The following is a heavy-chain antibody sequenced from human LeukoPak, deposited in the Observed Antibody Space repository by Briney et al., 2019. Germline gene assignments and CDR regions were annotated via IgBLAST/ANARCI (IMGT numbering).Heavy chain of an antibody. CDR1: GFTFSSYA. J-gene: IGHJ4*02. Sequence: PGGSLRLSCAASGFTFSSYAMSRVLQAPGKGREGVSAISGSGGSTYYADSVKGRFTIPRDNSKNTLYLQMNSLRAEDTAVYYCAKATWVHYGDRSIDYWGQGTLVTVSS. V-gene: IGHV3-23*01. D-gene: IGHD4-17*01. CDR3: AKATWVHYGDRSIDY. CDR2: ISGSGGST.